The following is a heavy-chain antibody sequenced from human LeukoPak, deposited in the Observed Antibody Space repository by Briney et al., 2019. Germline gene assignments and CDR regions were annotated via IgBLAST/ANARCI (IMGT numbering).Heavy chain of an antibody. CDR2: INHNSGGT. Sequence: ASVHVSCLASLYIYADQYMHWLRPPAGQELEWVGWINHNSGGTNYAQKFQGSVAMTRDTSISTAYMELSRLRSDDTAAYYWARGKGGLPDYNCFDPCGQGTLVTVSS. D-gene: IGHD1-26*01. CDR3: ARGKGGLPDYNCFDP. CDR1: LYIYADQY. V-gene: IGHV1-2*02. J-gene: IGHJ5*02.